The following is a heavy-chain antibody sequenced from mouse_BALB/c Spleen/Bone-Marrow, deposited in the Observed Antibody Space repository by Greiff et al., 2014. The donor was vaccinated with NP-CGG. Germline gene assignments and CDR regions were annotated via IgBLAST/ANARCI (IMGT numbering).Heavy chain of an antibody. D-gene: IGHD1-1*01. CDR1: GYSFTSYW. CDR3: AREGDYYGSSAY. Sequence: VQLVESGPQLVRPGASVKISCKASGYSFTSYWMHWVKQRPGQGLEWIGMIDPSDSETRLNQKFKDKATLTLDKSSSTAYMQLSSPTSEDSAVYYCAREGDYYGSSAYWGQGTLVTVSA. CDR2: IDPSDSET. J-gene: IGHJ3*01. V-gene: IGHV1S126*01.